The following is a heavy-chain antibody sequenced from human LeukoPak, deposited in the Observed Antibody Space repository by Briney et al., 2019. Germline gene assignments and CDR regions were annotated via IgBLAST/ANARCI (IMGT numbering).Heavy chain of an antibody. CDR2: IRYDGSNK. D-gene: IGHD2-15*01. Sequence: RTGGSLRLSCAASGFTFSNYGMHWVRQAPGKGLEWVAFIRYDGSNKYFADSLKGRFTISRDNSKNTLYLQMNSLRPEDTAVYYCAKDWRRIVVVGPITRHGNYMDVWGKGTTVTISS. CDR3: AKDWRRIVVVGPITRHGNYMDV. CDR1: GFTFSNYG. J-gene: IGHJ6*03. V-gene: IGHV3-30*02.